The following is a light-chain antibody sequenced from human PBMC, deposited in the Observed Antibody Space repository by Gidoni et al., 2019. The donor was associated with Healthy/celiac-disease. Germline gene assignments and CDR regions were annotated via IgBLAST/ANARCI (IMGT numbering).Light chain of an antibody. Sequence: AIHLTQSSSSLSASVGDRVTITCRASQGISSALAWYQQKPGKAPKLLIYDASSLESGVPSRFSGCGTETDFTLTIRSLQPEDFANYYCQQFNSYFLTFGGGTKVEIK. J-gene: IGKJ4*01. V-gene: IGKV1-13*02. CDR2: DAS. CDR1: QGISSA. CDR3: QQFNSYFLT.